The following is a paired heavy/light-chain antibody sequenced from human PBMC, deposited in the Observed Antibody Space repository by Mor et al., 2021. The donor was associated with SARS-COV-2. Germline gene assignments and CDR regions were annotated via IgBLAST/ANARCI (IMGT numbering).Heavy chain of an antibody. CDR2: VFYSGST. CDR3: ARREGQSWHAFDI. J-gene: IGHJ3*02. V-gene: IGHV4-39*01. CDR1: GGSISSSGYY. Sequence: QLRLQESGPGLVKPSETLSLTCTVSGGSISSSGYYWGWIRQPPGKGLEWIGSVFYSGSTYYTPSLKSRVTISMDTSKNQFSLRLSSVTAADTAVYYCARREGQSWHAFDIWGQGTMVTVSS.
Light chain of an antibody. Sequence: QSVLTQPPSASGTPGQRVTISCSGSSSNIGSNTVNWYQQLPRAAPKLLIYTNNQRPSGVPDRFSGSKSGTSASLAISGLQSEDEADYYCAAWDGSLNDYVFGTGTKVSVL. CDR2: TNN. CDR3: AAWDGSLNDYV. V-gene: IGLV1-44*01. J-gene: IGLJ1*01. CDR1: SSNIGSNT.